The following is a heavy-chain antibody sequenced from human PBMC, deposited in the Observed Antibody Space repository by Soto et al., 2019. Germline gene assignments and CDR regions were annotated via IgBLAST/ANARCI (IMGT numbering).Heavy chain of an antibody. CDR1: GYTFTNYY. J-gene: IGHJ5*02. Sequence: GASVKVSCKTSGYTFTNYYIHWVRQAPGQGLEWMGISNPSDGSTSYAQRFQGRVTLTRDTSTTTVYMELSSLTSEDTAVYYCARAPYYDILTGYYRVWFDPWGQGTLVTVSS. CDR3: ARAPYYDILTGYYRVWFDP. D-gene: IGHD3-9*01. CDR2: SNPSDGST. V-gene: IGHV1-46*01.